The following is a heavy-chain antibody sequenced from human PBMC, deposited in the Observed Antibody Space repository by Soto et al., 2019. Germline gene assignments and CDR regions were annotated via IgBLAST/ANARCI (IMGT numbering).Heavy chain of an antibody. J-gene: IGHJ4*02. Sequence: ASLKVSCKASGYTFTSYYMHWVRQAPGQGLEWMGIINPSGGSTSYAQKFQGRVTITADESTSTVYMELSSLRSDDTAVYYCVRVVAIPGYPDNWGQGTLVTVSS. CDR2: INPSGGST. D-gene: IGHD5-12*01. CDR3: VRVVAIPGYPDN. CDR1: GYTFTSYY. V-gene: IGHV1-46*01.